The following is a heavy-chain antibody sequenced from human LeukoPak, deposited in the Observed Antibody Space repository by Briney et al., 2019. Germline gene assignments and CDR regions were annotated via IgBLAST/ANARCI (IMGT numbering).Heavy chain of an antibody. Sequence: GGSLRLSCVASGFTFSSSWMSWVHQAPGRGLEWVANIKQDESQKYYVDSVKGRFTVSRDNAKNSLYLQMNSLRAEDTAVYYCARCRFSGTSCDFDSWGQGTLVIVSS. CDR1: GFTFSSSW. D-gene: IGHD2-2*01. V-gene: IGHV3-7*03. CDR2: IKQDESQK. J-gene: IGHJ4*02. CDR3: ARCRFSGTSCDFDS.